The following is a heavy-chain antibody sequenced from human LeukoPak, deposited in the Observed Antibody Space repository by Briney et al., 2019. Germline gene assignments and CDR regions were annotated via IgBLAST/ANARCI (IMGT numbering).Heavy chain of an antibody. J-gene: IGHJ4*02. V-gene: IGHV3-30-3*01. CDR3: AREGAYYYDSSAPGSFDY. D-gene: IGHD3-22*01. CDR2: ISYDGSNK. CDR1: GFTFSSYA. Sequence: GGSLRLSCAASGFTFSSYAMHWVRQAPGKGLEWVAVISYDGSNKYYADSVKGRSTISRDNSKDTLYLQMNSMRAEDTAVYYCAREGAYYYDSSAPGSFDYWGQGTLVTVSS.